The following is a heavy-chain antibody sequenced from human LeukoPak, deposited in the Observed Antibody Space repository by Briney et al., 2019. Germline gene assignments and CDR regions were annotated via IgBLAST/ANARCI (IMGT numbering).Heavy chain of an antibody. CDR3: AKDRYSASSTFTVNPFDY. V-gene: IGHV3-30*02. Sequence: GGSLGLSCAASGFTFSSYGMNWVRQAPGKGLQWVAFIRSDGRDKYYEDSVKGRFTISRDNSKNTLDLQMNSLTVEDTAVYYCAKDRYSASSTFTVNPFDYWGQGILVTVSS. D-gene: IGHD5-12*01. CDR1: GFTFSSYG. J-gene: IGHJ4*02. CDR2: IRSDGRDK.